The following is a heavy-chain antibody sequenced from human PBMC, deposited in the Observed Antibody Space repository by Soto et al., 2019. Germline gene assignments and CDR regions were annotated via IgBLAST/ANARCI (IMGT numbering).Heavy chain of an antibody. CDR3: ARHSSGWSDYYYYGMDV. J-gene: IGHJ6*02. V-gene: IGHV1-18*01. CDR2: ISSDNGNT. D-gene: IGHD6-19*01. CDR1: GYTFYSHS. Sequence: GASVKVSCKASGYTFYSHSISWVRQAPGQGLEWMGRISSDNGNTRYAQKFRGRVTMTTDTSTSTVYMELRNLRSDDTAMYYCARHSSGWSDYYYYGMDVWGQGTTVTVSS.